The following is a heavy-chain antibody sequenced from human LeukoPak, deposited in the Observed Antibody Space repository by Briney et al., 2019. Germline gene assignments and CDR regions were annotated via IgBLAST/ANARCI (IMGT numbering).Heavy chain of an antibody. J-gene: IGHJ4*02. V-gene: IGHV4-34*01. D-gene: IGHD3-16*01. CDR1: GGSISSYY. Sequence: SETLSLTCTVSGGSISSYYWSWIRQPPGKGLEWIGEIKDSGSTNYNPSLKSRVIMSVDTSKNQFSLHLSSVTAADTAVYYCARAFGIQSNYWGQGALVTVSS. CDR3: ARAFGIQSNY. CDR2: IKDSGST.